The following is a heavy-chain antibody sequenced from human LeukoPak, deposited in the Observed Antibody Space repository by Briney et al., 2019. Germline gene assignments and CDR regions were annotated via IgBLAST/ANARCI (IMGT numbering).Heavy chain of an antibody. V-gene: IGHV3-74*01. CDR3: ARGRLTSSWYYFDY. D-gene: IGHD6-19*01. CDR1: GFTFSGYW. J-gene: IGHJ4*02. Sequence: GGSLRLSCAASGFTFSGYWMHWVRQAPGKGLVWVSRISSDGSSDTYADSVKGRFTISRDNAKNTLYLQMNSPRAEDTAVYYCARGRLTSSWYYFDYWGQGTLVTVSS. CDR2: ISSDGSSD.